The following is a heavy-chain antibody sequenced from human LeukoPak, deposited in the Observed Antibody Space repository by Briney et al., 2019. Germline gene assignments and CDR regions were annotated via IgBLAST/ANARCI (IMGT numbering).Heavy chain of an antibody. CDR2: ITSSSTYI. J-gene: IGHJ4*02. V-gene: IGHV3-21*01. CDR1: GFIFSSYN. CDR3: ARGYSSGLFAGGYFDC. Sequence: GGSLRLSCAASGFIFSSYNMNWVRQAPGKGLEWVSSITSSSTYIYYADSVKGRFTISRGNAKSSLYLQMNSLRAEDTAVYYCARGYSSGLFAGGYFDCWGQGSLVTVSS. D-gene: IGHD2-15*01.